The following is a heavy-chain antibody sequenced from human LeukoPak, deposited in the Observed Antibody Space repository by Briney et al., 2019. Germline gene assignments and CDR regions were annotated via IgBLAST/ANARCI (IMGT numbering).Heavy chain of an antibody. V-gene: IGHV5-51*01. D-gene: IGHD3-10*01. CDR1: GYSITSFW. CDR3: ARGLPMVRGVMPDY. CDR2: IYPGYSDT. Sequence: GDPLQITSKSSGYSITSFWLGWARKMTRNGLEVMRIIYPGYSDTRYSPSFQGQVTISDDKSISTAYLQWSSLKASDTAMYYCARGLPMVRGVMPDYWGQGTLVTVSS. J-gene: IGHJ4*02.